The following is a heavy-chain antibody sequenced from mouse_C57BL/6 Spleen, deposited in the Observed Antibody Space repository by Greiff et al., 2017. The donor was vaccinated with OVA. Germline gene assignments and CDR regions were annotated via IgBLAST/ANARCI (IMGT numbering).Heavy chain of an antibody. D-gene: IGHD2-3*01. J-gene: IGHJ2*01. CDR1: GYTFTSYW. V-gene: IGHV1-50*01. CDR3: ARSGDGYYYYFDY. CDR2: IDPSDSYT. Sequence: VQLQQPGAELVKPGASVKLSCKASGYTFTSYWMQWVKQRPGQGLEWIGEIDPSDSYTNYNQKFKGKATLTVDTSSSTAYMQLSSLTSEDSAVYYCARSGDGYYYYFDYWGQGTTLTVSS.